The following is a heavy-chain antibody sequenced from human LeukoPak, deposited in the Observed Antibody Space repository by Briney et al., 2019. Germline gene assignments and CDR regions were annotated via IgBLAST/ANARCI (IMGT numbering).Heavy chain of an antibody. J-gene: IGHJ4*02. CDR1: GDSVSSTSYY. CDR3: ARLYYYGSGGKN. D-gene: IGHD3-10*01. V-gene: IGHV4-39*02. CDR2: IYYTGST. Sequence: SETLSLTCTVSGDSVSSTSYYWGWIRQPPGKGLEWIGSIYYTGSTYYNPSLKSRVTISVDTSKNHFSLKLTSVTAADTAVYYCARLYYYGSGGKNWGQGTLVTVSS.